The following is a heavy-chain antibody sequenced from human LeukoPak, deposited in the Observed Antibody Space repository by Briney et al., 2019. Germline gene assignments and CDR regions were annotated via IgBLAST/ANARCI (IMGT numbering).Heavy chain of an antibody. V-gene: IGHV4-30-4*01. Sequence: MASETLSLTCTVSGGSISSGDYYWSWIRQPPGKGLGWIGYIYYSGSTYYNPSLKSRVTISVDTSKNQFSLKLSSVTAADTAVYYCAREYCSSTSCYAFDYWGQGTLVTVSS. CDR3: AREYCSSTSCYAFDY. CDR2: IYYSGST. J-gene: IGHJ4*02. D-gene: IGHD2-2*01. CDR1: GGSISSGDYY.